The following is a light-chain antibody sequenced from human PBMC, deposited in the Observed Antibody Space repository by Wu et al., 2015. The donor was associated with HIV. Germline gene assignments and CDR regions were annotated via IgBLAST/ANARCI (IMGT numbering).Light chain of an antibody. Sequence: EVVMTQSPGTLSVSPGEGVTLSCRASQSIGSDLAWYQQKPGHPPRLLIYGASTRATAIPARFGGSGSGTDFTLTISSMQSEDFAVYYCQQYHNWPPYTFGPGTQLEIK. CDR2: GAS. J-gene: IGKJ2*01. CDR1: QSIGSD. V-gene: IGKV3-15*01. CDR3: QQYHNWPPYT.